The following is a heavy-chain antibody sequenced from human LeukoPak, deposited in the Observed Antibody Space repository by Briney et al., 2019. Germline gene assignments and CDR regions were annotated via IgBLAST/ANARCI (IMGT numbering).Heavy chain of an antibody. CDR3: ASPERSADVRSVLDV. CDR2: ISSSGSTI. J-gene: IGHJ3*01. CDR1: GFTFSSHS. D-gene: IGHD2-2*01. Sequence: GGSLRLSCAASGFTFSSHSMIWVRQAPGKGPEWISYISSSGSTIYYADSVLGRFTVSRDNAENSLDLQINSLEAEDTAVYYCASPERSADVRSVLDVRGGGTMVTVSS. V-gene: IGHV3-48*04.